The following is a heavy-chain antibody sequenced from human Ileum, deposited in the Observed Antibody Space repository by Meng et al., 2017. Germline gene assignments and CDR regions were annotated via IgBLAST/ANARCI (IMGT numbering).Heavy chain of an antibody. CDR2: IDHLGIA. D-gene: IGHD4-23*01. CDR1: GASMSVVSY. CDR3: ARHGGYYQDF. V-gene: IGHV4-4*02. J-gene: IGHJ4*02. Sequence: QVQVQESGPGPVKASDTLSLTCSVSGASMSVVSYWSWVRQSPGKGLEWIGQIDHLGIAYYKPSLKSRVTMSIDQSKSQFSLRLTSVSAADTAVYYCARHGGYYQDFWGQGTLVTVSS.